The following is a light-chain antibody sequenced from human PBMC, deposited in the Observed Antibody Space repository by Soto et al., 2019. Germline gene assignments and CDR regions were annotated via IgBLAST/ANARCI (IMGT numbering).Light chain of an antibody. CDR2: GAS. J-gene: IGKJ1*01. V-gene: IGKV3-20*01. CDR3: QQYGSSPQT. Sequence: ESVLTHSPGTLSLSPGERATLSCRASQSVSSSYLAWYQQKPGQAPRLLIYGASSRATGIPDRFSGSGSGTDFTLTISRLEPEDFAVYYCQQYGSSPQTFGQGTKVDIK. CDR1: QSVSSSY.